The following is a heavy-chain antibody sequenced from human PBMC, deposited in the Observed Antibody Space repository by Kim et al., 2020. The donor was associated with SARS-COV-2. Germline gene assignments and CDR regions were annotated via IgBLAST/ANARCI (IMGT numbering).Heavy chain of an antibody. V-gene: IGHV3-30*18. J-gene: IGHJ4*02. Sequence: GGSLRLSCAASGFTFSKYAMHWVRQAPGKGLEWVAVISYDGSVKYYGDSVKGRFTISRDNSKNTLFLQMNSLRPDDTAVYFCAKDLRRVDPRGQDFWGQGTLVTVSS. D-gene: IGHD3-3*01. CDR3: AKDLRRVDPRGQDF. CDR1: GFTFSKYA. CDR2: ISYDGSVK.